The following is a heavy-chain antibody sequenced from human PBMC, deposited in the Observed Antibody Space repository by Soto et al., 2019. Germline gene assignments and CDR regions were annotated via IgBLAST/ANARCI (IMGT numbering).Heavy chain of an antibody. CDR2: INSGDGSIT. D-gene: IGHD2-2*01. CDR1: GFTSSSYW. J-gene: IGHJ6*02. CDR3: ARGPRVGFYGMDV. V-gene: IGHV3-74*01. Sequence: EVQLVESGGGLVQPGGSLRLSCAASGFTSSSYWMHWVRQAPGKGLVWVSRINSGDGSITGYADSVKGRFTVSRDNAKTTLYLQLNCLGVEDTAVYYCARGPRVGFYGMDVWGQGTTVTVSS.